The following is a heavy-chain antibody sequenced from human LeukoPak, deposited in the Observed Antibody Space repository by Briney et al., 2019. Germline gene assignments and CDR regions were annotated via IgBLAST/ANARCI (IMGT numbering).Heavy chain of an antibody. Sequence: SETLSLTCTVSGGSISSSSYYWGWIRQPPGKGLEWIGSIYYSGSTYYNPSLKSRVTISVDTSKNQFSLKLSSVTAVDTAVYYCARHPGDYWGQGTLVTVSS. J-gene: IGHJ4*02. CDR3: ARHPGDY. CDR2: IYYSGST. V-gene: IGHV4-39*01. CDR1: GGSISSSSYY.